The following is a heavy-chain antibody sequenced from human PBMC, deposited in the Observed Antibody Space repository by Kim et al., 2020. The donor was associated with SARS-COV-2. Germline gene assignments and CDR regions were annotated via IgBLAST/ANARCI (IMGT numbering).Heavy chain of an antibody. CDR3: ASRDLYASASFDT. D-gene: IGHD3-16*01. Sequence: YADSAKGRFTISRDNSKNTLSLQMNSLQAEDTPVYYCASRDLYASASFDTWGQGTMVTVSS. J-gene: IGHJ3*02. V-gene: IGHV3-53*01.